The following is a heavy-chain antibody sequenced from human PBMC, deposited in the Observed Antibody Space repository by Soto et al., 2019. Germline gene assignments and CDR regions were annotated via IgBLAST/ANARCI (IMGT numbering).Heavy chain of an antibody. J-gene: IGHJ4*02. V-gene: IGHV3-23*01. CDR3: ARDPYRAPKYYFDY. D-gene: IGHD2-2*01. CDR2: ISGSGGST. CDR1: GFTFSSYA. Sequence: PGGSLRLSCAASGFTFSSYAMSWVRQAPGKGLEWVSAISGSGGSTYYADSVRGRYTISRDISKNTLYLQMNSLRAEDTAVYYCARDPYRAPKYYFDYWGQGTLVTVSS.